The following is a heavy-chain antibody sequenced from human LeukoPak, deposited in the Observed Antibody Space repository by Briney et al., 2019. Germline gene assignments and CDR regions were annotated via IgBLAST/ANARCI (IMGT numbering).Heavy chain of an antibody. CDR2: INPHSGGT. V-gene: IGHV1-2*02. CDR1: GYIFTGYY. D-gene: IGHD1-26*01. J-gene: IGHJ6*03. CDR3: ARSGSYPSHYYYMDV. Sequence: ASVKVSCKASGYIFTGYYIHWVRQAPGQGLEWMGWINPHSGGTNYAQKFQGRVTMTRDTSISTAYMELSRLRSDDTAVYYCARSGSYPSHYYYMDVWGKGTTVTVSS.